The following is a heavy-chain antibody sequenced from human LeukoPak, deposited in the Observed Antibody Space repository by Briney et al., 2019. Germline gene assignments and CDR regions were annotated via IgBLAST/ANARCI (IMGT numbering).Heavy chain of an antibody. V-gene: IGHV3-21*01. D-gene: IGHD3-9*01. Sequence: PSETLSLTCTVSGGSISSSSYYWGWVRQAPGKGLEWVSSISSSSSYIYYADSLKGRFTISRDNAKKSLYLQMNSLRAEDTAVYYCARGVDNHDILTGGMDVWGKGTTVTISS. CDR1: GGSISSSSYY. CDR3: ARGVDNHDILTGGMDV. CDR2: ISSSSSYI. J-gene: IGHJ6*04.